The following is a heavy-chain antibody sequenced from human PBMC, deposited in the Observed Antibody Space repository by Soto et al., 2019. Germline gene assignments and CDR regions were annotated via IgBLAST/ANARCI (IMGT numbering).Heavy chain of an antibody. CDR2: ISSSSSYT. Sequence: GGSLRLSCAASGFTFSDYYMSWIRQAPGKGLEWVSDISSSSSYTNYADSVKGRFTISRDNSKNTLYLQMNSLRVEDTAVYYCARHDDSSGYFTDFDYWGQGALVTVSS. V-gene: IGHV3-11*03. J-gene: IGHJ4*02. CDR3: ARHDDSSGYFTDFDY. D-gene: IGHD3-22*01. CDR1: GFTFSDYY.